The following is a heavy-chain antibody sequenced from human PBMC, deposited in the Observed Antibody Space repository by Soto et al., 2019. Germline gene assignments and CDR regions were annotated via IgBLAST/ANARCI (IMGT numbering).Heavy chain of an antibody. CDR3: AKDLLNCTNGVCTYYYYYYGMDV. CDR1: GFTFSSYA. CDR2: ISGSGGST. Sequence: GGSLRLSCAASGFTFSSYAMSWVRQAPGKGLEWVSAISGSGGSTYYADSVKGRFTISRDNSKNTLYLQMNSLRAEDTAVYYCAKDLLNCTNGVCTYYYYYYGMDVWGQGTTVTVSS. D-gene: IGHD2-8*01. J-gene: IGHJ6*02. V-gene: IGHV3-23*01.